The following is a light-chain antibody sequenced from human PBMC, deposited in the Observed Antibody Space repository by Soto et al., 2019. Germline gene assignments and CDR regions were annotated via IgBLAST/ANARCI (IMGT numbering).Light chain of an antibody. CDR1: QSVSSN. Sequence: IVMTQSPATLSVSPGERATLSCRASQSVSSNLAWYQQKHGQAPRLLIYGASTRATGIPARFSGSGSGTEFTLTISSLQSEDGAVYYCQQYNNWPPTFGQGTKVDIK. CDR2: GAS. CDR3: QQYNNWPPT. J-gene: IGKJ1*01. V-gene: IGKV3-15*01.